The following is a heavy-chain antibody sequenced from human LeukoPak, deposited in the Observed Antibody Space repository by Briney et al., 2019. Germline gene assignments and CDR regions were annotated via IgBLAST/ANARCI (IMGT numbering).Heavy chain of an antibody. D-gene: IGHD1-1*01. Sequence: GGSLRLSCAASGFTFSSYWMHWVRQAPGKGLVWVSRVNNDGSSTTYADSVKGRFTISRDNAKNTIYLQMNSLRAENTAVYYCARGGWGTGTDYWGQGTLVTVSS. CDR1: GFTFSSYW. V-gene: IGHV3-74*01. CDR2: VNNDGSST. J-gene: IGHJ4*02. CDR3: ARGGWGTGTDY.